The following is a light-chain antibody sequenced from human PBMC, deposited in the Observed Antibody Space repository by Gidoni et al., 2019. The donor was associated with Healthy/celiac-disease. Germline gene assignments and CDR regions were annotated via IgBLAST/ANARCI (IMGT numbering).Light chain of an antibody. CDR3: QQYGSSPPFT. Sequence: EIVLTQSPGTLSLSPGERATLSCRASQSVSSSYLAWYQQKPGQAPRLLIYGASSRATGIPDRFSGSGSGTDFTLTISRLEPEDFAVYYCQQYGSSPPFTFGPXTKWISN. CDR2: GAS. J-gene: IGKJ3*01. V-gene: IGKV3-20*01. CDR1: QSVSSSY.